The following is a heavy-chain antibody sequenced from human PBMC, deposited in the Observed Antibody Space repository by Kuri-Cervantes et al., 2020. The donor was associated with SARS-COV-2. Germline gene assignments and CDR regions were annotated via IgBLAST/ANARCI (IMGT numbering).Heavy chain of an antibody. CDR2: MNPNSGNT. CDR3: ARGELYDTTGLNY. Sequence: ASVKVSCKASGYTFTSYDINWVRQATGQGLEWMGWMNPNSGNTGYAQKFQGRVTMTRDTSTNTAYMELRSLRSEDTAVYYCARGELYDTTGLNYWGQGTLVTVSS. CDR1: GYTFTSYD. D-gene: IGHD3-22*01. V-gene: IGHV1-8*02. J-gene: IGHJ4*02.